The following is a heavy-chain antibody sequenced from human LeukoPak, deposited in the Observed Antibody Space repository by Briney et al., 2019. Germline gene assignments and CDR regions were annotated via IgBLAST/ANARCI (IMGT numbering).Heavy chain of an antibody. D-gene: IGHD1-26*01. CDR3: ARGGLPAFYYYMDV. CDR1: GYTFTSYG. CDR2: INPHSGGT. J-gene: IGHJ6*03. Sequence: ASVKLSCKASGYTFTSYGISWVRQAPGQGLEWMGWINPHSGGTNYAQKFQGRVTMTRDTSISTAYVELNRLRSDDTAVYYCARGGLPAFYYYMDVWGKGTTVTVSS. V-gene: IGHV1-2*02.